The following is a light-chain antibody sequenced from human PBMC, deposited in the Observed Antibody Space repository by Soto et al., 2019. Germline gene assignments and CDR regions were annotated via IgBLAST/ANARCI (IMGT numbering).Light chain of an antibody. CDR2: NVN. CDR3: SSYTSSSPFV. Sequence: QSALIQPPSVSGSPGQSVTISCTGTSSDVGSYDYVSWYQQHPGTVPKPMIYNVNTQPSGVPDRFSGSKSGNTASLTISGLQAEDEADYYCSSYTSSSPFVFGTGTKLTVL. CDR1: SSDVGSYDY. J-gene: IGLJ1*01. V-gene: IGLV2-18*02.